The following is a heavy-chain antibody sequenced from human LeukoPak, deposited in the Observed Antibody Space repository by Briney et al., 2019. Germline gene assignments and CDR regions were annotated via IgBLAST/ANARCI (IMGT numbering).Heavy chain of an antibody. D-gene: IGHD6-6*01. CDR3: ARSSYSSSSSV. Sequence: GSLRLSCAVSGFTFGGFWMSWSRQAPGKGLEWVASINSDGSEGYYADVVKGRFTISRDNAKNSLYLQINSLRAEDTAVYYCARSSYSSSSSVWGQGTMVTVSS. CDR2: INSDGSEG. V-gene: IGHV3-7*03. CDR1: GFTFGGFW. J-gene: IGHJ3*01.